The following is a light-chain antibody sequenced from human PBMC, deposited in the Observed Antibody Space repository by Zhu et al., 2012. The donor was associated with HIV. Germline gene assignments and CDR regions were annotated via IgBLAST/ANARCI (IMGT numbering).Light chain of an antibody. J-gene: IGKJ4*01. V-gene: IGKV3-11*01. Sequence: EILMTQSPASLSVSPGERATVSCRASGSVRSFLAWYQQKPGQAPRLLIYDTSKRATGIPARFSGSGSGTDFTLTISSLEPEDFALYYCQQRSSWPLTFGGGTKVEIK. CDR3: QQRSSWPLT. CDR1: GSVRSF. CDR2: DTS.